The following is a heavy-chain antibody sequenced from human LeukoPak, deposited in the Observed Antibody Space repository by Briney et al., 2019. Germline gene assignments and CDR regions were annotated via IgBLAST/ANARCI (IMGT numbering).Heavy chain of an antibody. J-gene: IGHJ4*02. CDR3: ARLRLGELSFITYFDY. Sequence: GGSLRLSCAASGFTFSSYWMSCVRQAPGKWLEWVANIKQHGSEKYYVASATGRFTISRDNAKNTLYLQMNSLRAEDTAVYYCARLRLGELSFITYFDYWGQGILVTVSS. V-gene: IGHV3-7*01. CDR1: GFTFSSYW. CDR2: IKQHGSEK. D-gene: IGHD3-16*02.